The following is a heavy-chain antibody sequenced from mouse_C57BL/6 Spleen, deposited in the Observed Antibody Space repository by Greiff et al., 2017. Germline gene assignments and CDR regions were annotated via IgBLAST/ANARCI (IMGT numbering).Heavy chain of an antibody. CDR2: IDPSDSYT. Sequence: VQLQQSGAELVKPGASVKLSCKASGYTFTSYWMQWVKQRPGQGLEWIGEIDPSDSYTNYNQKFKGKATLTVDTSSSTAYMQLSSLTSEDSAVYYCARSPYYYGSSYWYFDVWGTGTTVTVSS. CDR3: ARSPYYYGSSYWYFDV. J-gene: IGHJ1*03. D-gene: IGHD1-1*01. CDR1: GYTFTSYW. V-gene: IGHV1-50*01.